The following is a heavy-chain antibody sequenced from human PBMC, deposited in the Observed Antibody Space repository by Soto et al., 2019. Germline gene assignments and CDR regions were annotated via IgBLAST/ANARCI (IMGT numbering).Heavy chain of an antibody. J-gene: IGHJ4*02. CDR2: ISSGSSTI. Sequence: EVQLVESGGGLVQPGGSLRLSCAASGFTFSTYSMNWVRQAPGKGLEWVSYISSGSSTISYADSVKGRFTISRDNAKKSLYLQMNSLRAEDTAVYYCASHDYGDYVDYWAQGTLVTVSS. V-gene: IGHV3-48*01. CDR1: GFTFSTYS. D-gene: IGHD4-17*01. CDR3: ASHDYGDYVDY.